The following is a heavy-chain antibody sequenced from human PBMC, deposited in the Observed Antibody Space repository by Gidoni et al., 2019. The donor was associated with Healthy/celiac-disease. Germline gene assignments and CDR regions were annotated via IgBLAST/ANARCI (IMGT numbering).Heavy chain of an antibody. CDR2: IIGSGGST. Sequence: EVQLLESGGGLVQPGGSLRLSCAASGFTFSSYAMSWVRQAPGKGLEWVSAIIGSGGSTYYADSVKGRFTISRDNSKNTLYLQMNSLRAEDTAVYYCAKPPYGSSSENDYWGQGTLVTVSS. V-gene: IGHV3-23*01. CDR1: GFTFSSYA. CDR3: AKPPYGSSSENDY. J-gene: IGHJ4*02. D-gene: IGHD6-13*01.